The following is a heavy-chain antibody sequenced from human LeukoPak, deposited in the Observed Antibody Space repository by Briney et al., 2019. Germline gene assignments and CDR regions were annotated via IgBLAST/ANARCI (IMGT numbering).Heavy chain of an antibody. CDR1: GGSISSGGYS. V-gene: IGHV4-30-2*01. D-gene: IGHD2-21*02. CDR2: IYHSGST. J-gene: IGHJ4*02. Sequence: PSETLSLTCAVSGGSISSGGYSWRWLRQPPGKGLEWIGYIYHSGSTYYNPSPKSQFTIPVDRSKNQFSLKLSSVTAADTAVYYCARENCGGDCYSDYWGQGTLVTVSS. CDR3: ARENCGGDCYSDY.